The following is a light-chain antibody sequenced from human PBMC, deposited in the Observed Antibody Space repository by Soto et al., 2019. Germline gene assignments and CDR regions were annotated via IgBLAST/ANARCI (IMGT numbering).Light chain of an antibody. V-gene: IGLV3-21*02. CDR2: ADS. CDR1: DIGSES. CDR3: QVWDTSSDQVV. J-gene: IGLJ2*01. Sequence: SYELTQPPSVSLAPGQTARISCGGTDIGSESVHWYQQKPGQAPVLVVYADSDRPSGIPDRFSGSNSGSTATLTISRVEAGDEDDYYCQVWDTSSDQVVFGGGTKVTVL.